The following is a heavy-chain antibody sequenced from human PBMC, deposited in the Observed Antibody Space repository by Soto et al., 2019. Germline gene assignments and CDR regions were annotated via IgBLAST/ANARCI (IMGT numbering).Heavy chain of an antibody. CDR3: ARETNFDWVIPRDYYLDY. V-gene: IGHV3-11*01. D-gene: IGHD3-9*01. CDR1: EFTFSDYY. CDR2: ISSSGRTI. J-gene: IGHJ4*02. Sequence: QVQLVESGGGLVKPGGSLRLSCAASEFTFSDYYMTWIRQAPGKGLEWVSYISSSGRTINYADSVKGRFTISRDNAKKSLDLQMNSLRAEDTAVYYCARETNFDWVIPRDYYLDYWGQGTLVAVSS.